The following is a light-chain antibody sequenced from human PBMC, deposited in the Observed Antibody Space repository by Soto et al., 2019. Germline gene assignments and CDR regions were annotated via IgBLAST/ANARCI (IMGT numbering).Light chain of an antibody. CDR3: QQSKSSPWT. V-gene: IGKV1-39*01. CDR1: QTISSW. Sequence: RLSTPCRESQTISSWLAWYQQKPGKAXKXXXYAASTLQSGVPSTFSGSGSGTDFNLTIRRLQPEDFATYYCQQSKSSPWTFGQGTQVDI. J-gene: IGKJ1*01. CDR2: AAS.